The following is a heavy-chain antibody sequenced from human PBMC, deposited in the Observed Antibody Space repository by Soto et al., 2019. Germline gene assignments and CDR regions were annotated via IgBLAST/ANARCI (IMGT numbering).Heavy chain of an antibody. V-gene: IGHV4-4*07. CDR3: VRGRSYSVYDF. Sequence: PSETLSLTCTVSGGSISGHAWIWVRQPAGRGQEWIGHIYPSGSTSYNPSLRSRVTMSLDTSNNQIFLNLTSVTAADTAVFYCVRGRSYSVYDFWGPGTLVTVSS. D-gene: IGHD5-12*01. CDR1: GGSISGHA. J-gene: IGHJ4*02. CDR2: IYPSGST.